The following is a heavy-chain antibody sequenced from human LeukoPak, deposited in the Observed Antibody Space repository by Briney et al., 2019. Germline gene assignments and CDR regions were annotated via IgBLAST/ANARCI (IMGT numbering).Heavy chain of an antibody. V-gene: IGHV4-39*07. CDR1: GGSISSSSYY. Sequence: SETLSLTCTVSGGSISSSSYYWSWIRQPPGKGLEWIGEINHSGSTNYNPSLKSRVTISVDTSKNQFSLKLSSVTAADTAVYYCARGRKGGGSYFPVLSRTKNIFDPWGQGTLVTVSS. CDR3: ARGRKGGGSYFPVLSRTKNIFDP. CDR2: INHSGST. D-gene: IGHD1-26*01. J-gene: IGHJ5*02.